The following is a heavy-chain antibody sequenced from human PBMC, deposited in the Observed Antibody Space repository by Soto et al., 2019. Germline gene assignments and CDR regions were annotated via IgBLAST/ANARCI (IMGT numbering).Heavy chain of an antibody. J-gene: IGHJ4*02. CDR1: GYTFTTYG. D-gene: IGHD1-26*01. Sequence: GASVKVSCKASGYTFTTYGITWVRQAPGQGLEWMGWISSYNDNTNYAQKFQERVTMTTDTSTSTAYMELRSLRSDDTAVYYCAVPTSGSYHHAVRYWGRGTLVTVSS. V-gene: IGHV1-18*01. CDR3: AVPTSGSYHHAVRY. CDR2: ISSYNDNT.